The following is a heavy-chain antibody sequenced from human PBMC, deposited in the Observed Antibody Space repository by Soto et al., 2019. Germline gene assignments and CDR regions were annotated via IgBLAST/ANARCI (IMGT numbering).Heavy chain of an antibody. D-gene: IGHD6-13*01. V-gene: IGHV3-23*01. CDR2: ISGSGGST. Sequence: LRLSCAASGFTFSSYAMSWVRQAPGKGLEWVSAISGSGGSTYYADSVKGRFTISRDNSKNTLYLQMNSLRAEDTAVYYCAKGKSSSWYSNFDYWGQGTLVTVSS. CDR3: AKGKSSSWYSNFDY. CDR1: GFTFSSYA. J-gene: IGHJ4*02.